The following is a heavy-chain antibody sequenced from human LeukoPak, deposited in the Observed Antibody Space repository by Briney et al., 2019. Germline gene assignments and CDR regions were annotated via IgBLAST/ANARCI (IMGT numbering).Heavy chain of an antibody. Sequence: SETLSLTCTVSGDSISITGYYWDWIRQPPGKGLEWIGNIYYSEINYYNSSLRSRFTISVDPSKNQFSLKGSPLTASPPAVYYCGRDDMLTGYFD. D-gene: IGHD3-9*01. CDR1: GDSISITGYY. CDR2: IYYSEIN. J-gene: IGHJ4*03. CDR3: GRDDMLTGYFD. V-gene: IGHV4-39*02.